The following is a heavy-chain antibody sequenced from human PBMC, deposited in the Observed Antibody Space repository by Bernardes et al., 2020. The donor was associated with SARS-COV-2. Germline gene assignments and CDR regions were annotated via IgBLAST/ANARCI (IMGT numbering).Heavy chain of an antibody. CDR2: IHYRGDT. J-gene: IGHJ6*02. CDR1: GGSVNTDTF. CDR3: ARDGDNQGSWYYDFWSGYQFPHYYYYGMDV. D-gene: IGHD3-3*01. V-gene: IGHV4-31*03. Sequence: SETLSLTCTVSGGSVNTDTFWSWIRQPPGKGLEWIGNIHYRGDTNYNPSLRGRVVFSIDSSKNQFSLSLTSVTVADTAVYYCARDGDNQGSWYYDFWSGYQFPHYYYYGMDVWGQGTTVTVSS.